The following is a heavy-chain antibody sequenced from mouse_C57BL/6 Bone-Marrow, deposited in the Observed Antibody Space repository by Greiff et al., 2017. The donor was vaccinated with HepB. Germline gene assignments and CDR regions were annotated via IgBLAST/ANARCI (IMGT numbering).Heavy chain of an antibody. CDR1: GYTFTSYW. D-gene: IGHD2-2*01. Sequence: VQLQQSGAELVKPGASVKLSCKASGYTFTSYWMHWVKQRPGQGLEWIGMIHPNSGSTNYNEKFKSKATLTVDKSSRAAYMQLSSLTSEDSAVYYGARLWLRAWFAYWGQGTLVTVSA. V-gene: IGHV1-64*01. J-gene: IGHJ3*01. CDR2: IHPNSGST. CDR3: ARLWLRAWFAY.